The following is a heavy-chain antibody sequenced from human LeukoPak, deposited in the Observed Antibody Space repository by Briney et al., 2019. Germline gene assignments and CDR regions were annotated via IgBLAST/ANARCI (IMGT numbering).Heavy chain of an antibody. CDR2: INSDGSST. J-gene: IGHJ3*02. D-gene: IGHD2-2*01. Sequence: GGSLRLSCAASGFTFDDYAMLWVRQAPGKGLVWVSRINSDGSSTSYADSVKGRFTISRDNAKNTLYLQMNSLRAEDTAVYYCAGYCSSTSCHGDAFDIWGQGTMVTVSS. V-gene: IGHV3-74*01. CDR3: AGYCSSTSCHGDAFDI. CDR1: GFTFDDYA.